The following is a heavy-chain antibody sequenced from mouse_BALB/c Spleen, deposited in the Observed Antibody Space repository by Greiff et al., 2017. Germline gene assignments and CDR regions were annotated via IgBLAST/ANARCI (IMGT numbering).Heavy chain of an antibody. CDR1: GYTFTSYS. CDR2: INPSTGYT. J-gene: IGHJ4*01. V-gene: IGHV1-4*01. Sequence: VQLQESGAELAKPGASVKMSCKASGYTFTSYSMHWVKQRPGQGLEWIGYINPSTGYTEYNQKFKDKATLTADKSSSTAYMQLSSLTSEDSAVYYCAPNAMDYWGQGTSVTVSS. CDR3: APNAMDY.